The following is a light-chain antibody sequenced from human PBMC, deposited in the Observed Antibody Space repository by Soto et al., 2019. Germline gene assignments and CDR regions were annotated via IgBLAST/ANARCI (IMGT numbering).Light chain of an antibody. CDR3: QSYDTSLTVV. CDR2: ANS. CDR1: TSNFGAGYD. J-gene: IGLJ2*01. Sequence: QTALTQPPSVSGAPGQRVTISCTGSTSNFGAGYDVNWYQQLPGTAPKLLIYANSDRPSGVPDRFSGSKSGTSASLAITGLRAEDEADYYCQSYDTSLTVVFGGGTKLTVL. V-gene: IGLV1-40*01.